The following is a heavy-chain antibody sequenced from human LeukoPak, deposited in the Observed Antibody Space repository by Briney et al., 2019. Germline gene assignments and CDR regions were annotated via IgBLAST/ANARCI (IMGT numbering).Heavy chain of an antibody. CDR3: ASRDSSSWYAFDY. Sequence: GESLKISCKFSGYNFTNYWIAWVRQKPGKGLEWMGFFYPGNSDTRYSPAFQGHVTISADKSIKTAYLQWSILKASDTAMYYCASRDSSSWYAFDYWGQGTLATVSS. D-gene: IGHD6-13*01. CDR2: FYPGNSDT. V-gene: IGHV5-51*01. CDR1: GYNFTNYW. J-gene: IGHJ4*02.